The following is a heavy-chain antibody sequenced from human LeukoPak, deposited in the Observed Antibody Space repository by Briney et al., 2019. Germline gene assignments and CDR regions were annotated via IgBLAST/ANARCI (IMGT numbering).Heavy chain of an antibody. J-gene: IGHJ5*02. V-gene: IGHV1-69*13. CDR2: IIPIFGTA. D-gene: IGHD3-22*01. CDR1: GGTFSSYA. CDR3: ARDPRRSRWLPTT. Sequence: ASVKVSCKASGGTFSSYAISWVRQVPGQGLEWMGGIIPIFGTANYAQKFQGRVTITADESTSTAYMELSSLRSEDTAVYYCARDPRRSRWLPTTWGQGTLVTVSS.